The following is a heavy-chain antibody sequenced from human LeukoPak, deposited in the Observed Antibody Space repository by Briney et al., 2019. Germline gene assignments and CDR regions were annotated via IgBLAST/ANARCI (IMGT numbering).Heavy chain of an antibody. J-gene: IGHJ5*01. CDR1: GFTFSDYY. CDR3: GTSRWSGVVDS. Sequence: GGSLRLSCAASGFTFSDYYMSWIRQAPGKGLEWVSYISSSGSTIYYADSVKGRFTISRHNAKSTTYLQMNSLRAEDTAVYYCGTSRWSGVVDSWGQGTLVTVSS. V-gene: IGHV3-11*04. D-gene: IGHD3-3*01. CDR2: ISSSGSTI.